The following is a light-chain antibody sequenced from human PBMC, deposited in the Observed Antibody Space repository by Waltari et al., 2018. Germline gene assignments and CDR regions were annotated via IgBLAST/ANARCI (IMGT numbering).Light chain of an antibody. CDR3: QQYDNLPLT. J-gene: IGKJ4*01. Sequence: DIQMTQSPSSLSASVGDRVTITCQASQDISNYLNCYQQKPGKAPKLLIYDASKLEAGVPSRFSGSGSGTDFSFTISSLQPEDVATYYCQQYDNLPLTFGGGTKVEIK. CDR2: DAS. CDR1: QDISNY. V-gene: IGKV1-33*01.